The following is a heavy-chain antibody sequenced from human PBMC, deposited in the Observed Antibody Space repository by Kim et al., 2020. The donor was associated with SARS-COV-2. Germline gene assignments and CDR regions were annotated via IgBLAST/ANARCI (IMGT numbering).Heavy chain of an antibody. J-gene: IGHJ4*02. CDR2: ISYDGSNK. CDR1: GFTFSSYA. D-gene: IGHD6-19*01. V-gene: IGHV3-30-3*01. CDR3: ARGLAFIAVSYFDY. Sequence: GGSLRLSCAASGFTFSSYAMHWVRQAPGKGLEWVAVISYDGSNKYYADSVKGRFTISRDNSKNTLYLQMNSLRAEDTAVYYCARGLAFIAVSYFDYWGQG.